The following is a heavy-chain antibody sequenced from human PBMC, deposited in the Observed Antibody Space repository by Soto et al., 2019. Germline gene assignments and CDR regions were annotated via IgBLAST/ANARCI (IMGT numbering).Heavy chain of an antibody. CDR1: GFTFSSYW. Sequence: GGSLRLSCAASGFTFSSYWMSWVRQAPGKGLEWVANIKQDGSEKYYVDSVKGRFTISRDNAKNSLYLQMNSLRAEDTAVYYCARYDILRYYYGMDVWGQGTTVTAP. D-gene: IGHD3-9*01. CDR2: IKQDGSEK. CDR3: ARYDILRYYYGMDV. J-gene: IGHJ6*02. V-gene: IGHV3-7*03.